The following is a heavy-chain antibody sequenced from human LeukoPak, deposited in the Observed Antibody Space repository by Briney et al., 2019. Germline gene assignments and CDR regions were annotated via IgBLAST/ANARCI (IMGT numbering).Heavy chain of an antibody. V-gene: IGHV4-59*01. CDR1: GGSISSYY. J-gene: IGHJ3*02. CDR2: IYYSGST. Sequence: SETLSLTCTVSGGSISSYYWSWIRQPPGKGLEWIGYIYYSGSTNYNPSLKSRVTISVDTSKNQFSLKLSSVTAADTAVYYCARSTQDDAFDIWGQGTMLTVSS. CDR3: ARSTQDDAFDI.